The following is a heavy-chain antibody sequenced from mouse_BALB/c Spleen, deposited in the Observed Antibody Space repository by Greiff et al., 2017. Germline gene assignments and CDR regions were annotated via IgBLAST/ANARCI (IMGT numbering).Heavy chain of an antibody. CDR1: GYTFTSYY. Sequence: VKLQESGPELVKPGASVRISCKASGYTFTSYYIHWVKQRPGQGLEWIGWIYPGNVNTKYNEKFKGKATLTADKSSSTAYMQLSSLTSEDSAVYFCARDGNSFAYWGQGTLVTVSA. V-gene: IGHV1S56*01. CDR3: ARDGNSFAY. CDR2: IYPGNVNT. D-gene: IGHD2-1*01. J-gene: IGHJ3*01.